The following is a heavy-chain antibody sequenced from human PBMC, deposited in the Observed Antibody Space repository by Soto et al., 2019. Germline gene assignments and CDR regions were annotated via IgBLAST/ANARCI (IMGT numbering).Heavy chain of an antibody. Sequence: PSETLSLTCTVSGGSLSPYYWSWIRQSPGKGLEWIGYIYYSGSTKTNPSLQSRVTISADTSRNQVSLKLSSVTAADSAVYFCARARYQLLHPYYYGMDVWGQGTTVTVSS. D-gene: IGHD2-2*01. CDR3: ARARYQLLHPYYYGMDV. CDR1: GGSLSPYY. J-gene: IGHJ6*02. V-gene: IGHV4-59*01. CDR2: IYYSGST.